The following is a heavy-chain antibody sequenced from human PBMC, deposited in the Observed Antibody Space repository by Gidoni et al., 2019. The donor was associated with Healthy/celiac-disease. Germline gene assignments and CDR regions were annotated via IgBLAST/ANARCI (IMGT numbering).Heavy chain of an antibody. J-gene: IGHJ6*02. V-gene: IGHV3-21*01. D-gene: IGHD2-15*01. Sequence: EVQLVESGGGLVKPGGSLRRSCAASGFTFSSYSRNWVRQAPGKGLEWVSSISSSSSYIYYADSVKGRFTISRDNAKTSLYLQMNSLRAEDTAVYYCARDVCSGGSCHSMTDVWGQGTTVTVSS. CDR1: GFTFSSYS. CDR2: ISSSSSYI. CDR3: ARDVCSGGSCHSMTDV.